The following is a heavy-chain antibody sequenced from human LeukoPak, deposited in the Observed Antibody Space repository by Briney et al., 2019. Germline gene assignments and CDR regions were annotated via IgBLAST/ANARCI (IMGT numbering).Heavy chain of an antibody. Sequence: SGPGLVKPXQTLSLTCTVSGGSISSGDYYWSRIRQPPGKGLEWIGYIYYSGSTYYNPSLKSRVTISVDTSKNQFSLKLSSVTAADTAVYYCARGLSSVRRDYGGNLDYWGQGTLVTVSS. CDR1: GGSISSGDYY. CDR2: IYYSGST. V-gene: IGHV4-30-4*08. J-gene: IGHJ4*02. CDR3: ARGLSSVRRDYGGNLDY. D-gene: IGHD4-23*01.